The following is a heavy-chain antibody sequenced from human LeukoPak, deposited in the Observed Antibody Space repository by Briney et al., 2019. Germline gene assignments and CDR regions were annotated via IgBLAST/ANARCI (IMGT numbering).Heavy chain of an antibody. Sequence: PGGSLRLSCAASGFTVSSNYMSWVRQAPGKGLEWVSVIYSGGSTYYADSVKGRFTTSRDNSKNTLYLQMNSLRAEDTAVYYCASQLVLHFDYWGQGTLVTVSS. CDR2: IYSGGST. J-gene: IGHJ4*02. V-gene: IGHV3-66*04. CDR3: ASQLVLHFDY. CDR1: GFTVSSNY. D-gene: IGHD6-13*01.